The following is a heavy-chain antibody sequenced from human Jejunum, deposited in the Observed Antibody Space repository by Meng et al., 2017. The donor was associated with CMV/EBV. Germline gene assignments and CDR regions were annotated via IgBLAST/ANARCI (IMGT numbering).Heavy chain of an antibody. D-gene: IGHD2-21*02. CDR3: ARDYRRGDGSG. CDR2: ISGSGVST. Sequence: FAASGFTFRTYAMGWVRQAPGKGLEWVSAISGSGVSTYYADSVKGRFTISRDNAKNSLYLQMNSLRADDTAVYYCARDYRRGDGSGWGQGTLVTVSS. V-gene: IGHV3-23*01. CDR1: GFTFRTYA. J-gene: IGHJ4*02.